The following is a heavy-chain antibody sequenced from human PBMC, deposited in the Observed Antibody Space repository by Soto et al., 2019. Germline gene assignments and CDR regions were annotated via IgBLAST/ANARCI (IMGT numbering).Heavy chain of an antibody. CDR3: ARVLGSSNSWWRHSAFDI. Sequence: GASVKVSCKTSGYTFSTFGISWVRQAPGQGLEWMGWISAYTGNTNYAQKLQGRVTMTTDTATNTAYMELRSLRSDDTAVYYCARVLGSSNSWWRHSAFDIWGQGTRATVSS. D-gene: IGHD6-13*01. CDR2: ISAYTGNT. CDR1: GYTFSTFG. V-gene: IGHV1-18*01. J-gene: IGHJ3*02.